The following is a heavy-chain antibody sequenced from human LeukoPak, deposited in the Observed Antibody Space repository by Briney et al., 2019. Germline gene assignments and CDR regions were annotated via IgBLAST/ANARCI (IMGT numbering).Heavy chain of an antibody. D-gene: IGHD5-24*01. CDR1: GYSFTSYW. V-gene: IGHV5-51*01. CDR3: ARRPRWLQPPDYYFDY. J-gene: IGHJ4*02. CDR2: IYPGDSGT. Sequence: GESLKISRKGSGYSFTSYWIGWVRQMPGKGLEWMGIIYPGDSGTRYSPSFQGQVTISADKSISTAYLQWSSLKASDTAMYYCARRPRWLQPPDYYFDYWGQGTLVTVSS.